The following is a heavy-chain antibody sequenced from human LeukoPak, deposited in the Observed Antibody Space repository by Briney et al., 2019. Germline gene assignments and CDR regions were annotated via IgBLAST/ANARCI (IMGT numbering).Heavy chain of an antibody. CDR3: AKDTARGYYDSSGGFDY. J-gene: IGHJ4*02. D-gene: IGHD3-22*01. CDR2: ISGSGGST. CDR1: GFTFSSYG. V-gene: IGHV3-23*01. Sequence: GGSLRLSCAASGFTFSSYGMSWVRQAPGKGLEWVSAISGSGGSTYYADSVKGRFTISRDNSKNTLYLQMNSLRAEDTAVYYCAKDTARGYYDSSGGFDYWGQGTLVTVSS.